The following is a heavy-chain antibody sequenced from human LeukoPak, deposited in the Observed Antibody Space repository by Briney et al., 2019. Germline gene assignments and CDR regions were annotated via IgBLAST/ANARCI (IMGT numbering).Heavy chain of an antibody. V-gene: IGHV3-9*01. D-gene: IGHD4-23*01. Sequence: GGSLRLSCAASGFTFDDYAMHWVRQAPGKGLEWVSGISWNSGSIGYADSVKGRFTISRDNAKNSLYLQMNSLRAEDTALYYCAKDKNGYGGNSVGAFDIWGQGTMVTVSS. J-gene: IGHJ3*02. CDR1: GFTFDDYA. CDR2: ISWNSGSI. CDR3: AKDKNGYGGNSVGAFDI.